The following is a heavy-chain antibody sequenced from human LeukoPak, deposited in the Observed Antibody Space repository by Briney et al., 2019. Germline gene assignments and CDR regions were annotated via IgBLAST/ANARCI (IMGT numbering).Heavy chain of an antibody. J-gene: IGHJ6*02. CDR2: IHYSGRA. V-gene: IGHV4-59*01. D-gene: IGHD3-16*01. Sequence: PSETLSLTCSVSGGSISGYYWTWVRQPPGKGLEWIGQIHYSGRADYNPSLKSRITMSVDTSGNQISLKLSSVTAADTAIYYCVRFGVNYDMDVWGQGTTVTVFS. CDR3: VRFGVNYDMDV. CDR1: GGSISGYY.